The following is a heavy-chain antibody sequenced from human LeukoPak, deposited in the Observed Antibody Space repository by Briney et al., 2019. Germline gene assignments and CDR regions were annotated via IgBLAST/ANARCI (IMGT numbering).Heavy chain of an antibody. Sequence: SVKVSCMASGFTFISFTIQWVRQARGQRLEWIGWIVVGSGNTNYAQKFQERVIITRDMSTTTVYMELSSLRSEDTDVYYCAGTPCLGALTLDYWGQGTLVTVSS. CDR2: IVVGSGNT. D-gene: IGHD3-16*01. V-gene: IGHV1-58*02. CDR1: GFTFISFT. CDR3: AGTPCLGALTLDY. J-gene: IGHJ4*02.